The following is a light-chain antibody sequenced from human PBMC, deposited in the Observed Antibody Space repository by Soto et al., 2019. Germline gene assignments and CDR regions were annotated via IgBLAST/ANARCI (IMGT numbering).Light chain of an antibody. Sequence: QSVLSQPPSASGTPGQRVTISCSGSSSNIGSNTVNWNQQLPGTAPKVLIYSDDRRPSGVPDRFSGSKSGTSASLAISGLQSVDEADYYCAAWDESLNAWVFGGGTKLTVL. J-gene: IGLJ3*02. V-gene: IGLV1-44*01. CDR2: SDD. CDR3: AAWDESLNAWV. CDR1: SSNIGSNT.